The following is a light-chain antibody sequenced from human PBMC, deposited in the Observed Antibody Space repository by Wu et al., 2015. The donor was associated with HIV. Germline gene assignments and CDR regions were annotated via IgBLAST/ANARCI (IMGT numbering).Light chain of an antibody. Sequence: EIVLTQSPAALSISPGERATLSCRASRSVSSAVAWYQQKPGQAPRLLIYDASKRATGIPARFTGGGSGTDYSLTIDSLEPEDFAVYYCQQHYKWPLTFGQGTRLEMK. CDR2: DAS. J-gene: IGKJ5*01. CDR3: QQHYKWPLT. CDR1: RSVSSA. V-gene: IGKV3-11*01.